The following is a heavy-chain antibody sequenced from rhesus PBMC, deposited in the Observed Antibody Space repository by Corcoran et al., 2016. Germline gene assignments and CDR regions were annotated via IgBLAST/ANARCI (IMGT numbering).Heavy chain of an antibody. CDR3: ARGVGAAAGIDY. J-gene: IGHJ4*01. D-gene: IGHD6-25*01. Sequence: QVQLQESGPGVVKPSETLSLTCAVSGGSISDSYRWSWIRQPPGKGLEWSGYIYGSSTSTNYNPSLNSRVTISKDTSKNQFSLKLSSVTAADTAVYYCARGVGAAAGIDYWGQGVLVTVSS. V-gene: IGHV4S10*01. CDR1: GGSISDSYR. CDR2: IYGSSTST.